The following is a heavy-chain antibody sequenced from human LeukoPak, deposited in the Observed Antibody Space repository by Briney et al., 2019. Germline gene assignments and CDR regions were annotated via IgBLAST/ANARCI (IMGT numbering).Heavy chain of an antibody. Sequence: PGGSLRLSCAASGFTFSNYAMQWVRQAPGKGLEWVAIISYDGGNKYYADSVKGRFTISRDNSKNTLYLQLSSLRAEDTAVYYCARDLHLPGNVAVVVTPVWHYGIDIWGQGTTVTVSS. J-gene: IGHJ6*02. CDR2: ISYDGGNK. D-gene: IGHD2-21*02. CDR3: ARDLHLPGNVAVVVTPVWHYGIDI. CDR1: GFTFSNYA. V-gene: IGHV3-30-3*01.